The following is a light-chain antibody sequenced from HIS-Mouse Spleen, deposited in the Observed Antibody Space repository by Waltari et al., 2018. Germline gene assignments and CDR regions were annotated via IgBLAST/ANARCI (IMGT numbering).Light chain of an antibody. V-gene: IGKV3-15*01. J-gene: IGKJ2*01. CDR3: QKYNNWPYT. CDR2: GAS. CDR1: QRVSST. Sequence: EIVMTQSPATLSVSPGEIATLPCRAGQRVSSTLTWYQQTPGQAPRFLIYGASTRATRTPSMFSGSGSGTEFTLTISSMQSEHFAVYYCQKYNNWPYTFGQGTKLEIK.